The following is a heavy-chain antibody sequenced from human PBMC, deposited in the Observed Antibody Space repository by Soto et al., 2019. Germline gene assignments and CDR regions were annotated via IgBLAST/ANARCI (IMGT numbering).Heavy chain of an antibody. J-gene: IGHJ4*02. V-gene: IGHV3-33*01. Sequence: GRSLTLSCAASGFTFSSYGMHWVRQVPGKGLEWVAVIWYDGSNKYYADSVKGRFTISRDNSKNTLYLQMNSLRAEDTAVYYCARDITVTPYYFDYWGQGTLVTVSS. D-gene: IGHD4-17*01. CDR2: IWYDGSNK. CDR3: ARDITVTPYYFDY. CDR1: GFTFSSYG.